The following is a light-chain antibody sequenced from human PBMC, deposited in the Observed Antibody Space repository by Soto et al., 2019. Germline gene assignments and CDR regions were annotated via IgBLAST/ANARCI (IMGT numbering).Light chain of an antibody. V-gene: IGLV2-8*01. CDR1: SSDVGENY. CDR3: SAYAGSNTFV. Sequence: QSALAQPPSASGSPGQSVTISCTGTSSDVGENYVSWYQQHLGKAPKLIIYEVTLRPSGVPDRFSGSKSGNTASLTVSGLQADDEADYYCSAYAGSNTFVFGTGTKLTVL. J-gene: IGLJ1*01. CDR2: EVT.